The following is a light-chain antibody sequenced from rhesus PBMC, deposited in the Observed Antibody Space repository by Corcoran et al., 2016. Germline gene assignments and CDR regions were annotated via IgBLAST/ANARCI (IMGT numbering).Light chain of an antibody. J-gene: IGKJ1*01. Sequence: DIQMTQSPSSLSASVGDTVTITCQASQGISKYLAWYQQKPGKAPKLLIYDASTLQSGVPSRFSGRGAGTEFTLTISSLQPEDFATYYCQQHNSYPPTFGQGTKVEIK. V-gene: IGKV1-25*01. CDR2: DAS. CDR3: QQHNSYPPT. CDR1: QGISKY.